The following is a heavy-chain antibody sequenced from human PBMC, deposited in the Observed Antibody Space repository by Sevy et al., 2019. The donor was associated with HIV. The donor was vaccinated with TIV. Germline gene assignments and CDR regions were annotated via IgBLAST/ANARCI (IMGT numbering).Heavy chain of an antibody. CDR2: IYYSGNT. Sequence: SETLSLTCIVSGGSISSSSYYWGWIRQPPGKGLEWIGSIYYSGNTYYNPSLKSRVTISVDTSKKQFSLKLSPVTAADTAVYYCATRLGYCSGSSCYPPEYFHHWGQGTLVTVSS. D-gene: IGHD2-15*01. CDR3: ATRLGYCSGSSCYPPEYFHH. J-gene: IGHJ1*01. CDR1: GGSISSSSYY. V-gene: IGHV4-39*01.